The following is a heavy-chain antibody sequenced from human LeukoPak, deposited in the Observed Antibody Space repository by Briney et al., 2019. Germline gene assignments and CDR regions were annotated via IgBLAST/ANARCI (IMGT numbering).Heavy chain of an antibody. J-gene: IGHJ4*02. Sequence: SETLSITCTVSGGSISSYYWSWIRQPPGKGLEWIGYIYYSGSTNYNPSLKSRVTISVDTSKNQFSLKLSSVTAADTAVYYCARATFYDFWSGYPFDYWGQGTLVTVSS. CDR1: GGSISSYY. D-gene: IGHD3-3*01. V-gene: IGHV4-59*01. CDR2: IYYSGST. CDR3: ARATFYDFWSGYPFDY.